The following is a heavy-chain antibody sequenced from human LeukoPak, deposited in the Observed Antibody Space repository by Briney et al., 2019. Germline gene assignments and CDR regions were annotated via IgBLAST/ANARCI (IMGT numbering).Heavy chain of an antibody. V-gene: IGHV3-23*01. CDR2: ISGSGGST. CDR1: GFTFSSYA. Sequence: GGSLRLSCAASGFTFSSYAMSWVRQAPGKGLEWVSAISGSGGSTYYADSVKGRFTIPRDNSKNTLYLQMNSLRAEDTAVYYCAKDLSPIPDSSGYRYWGQGTLVTVSS. CDR3: AKDLSPIPDSSGYRY. D-gene: IGHD3-22*01. J-gene: IGHJ4*02.